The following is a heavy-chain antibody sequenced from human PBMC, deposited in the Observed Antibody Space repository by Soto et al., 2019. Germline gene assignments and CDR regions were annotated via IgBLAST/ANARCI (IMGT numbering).Heavy chain of an antibody. D-gene: IGHD2-15*01. J-gene: IGHJ5*02. CDR3: ARQCRGVTCHWFVP. CDR2: MYNTGST. V-gene: IGHV4-59*08. Sequence: SETLSLTCTVSGGSISGYYWSWIRQPPGKGLEWIGYMYNTGSTVYNPSFKSRVTISVDTSKNQFSLTLTSATAADTAVYYCARQCRGVTCHWFVPWGQGTLVTVSS. CDR1: GGSISGYY.